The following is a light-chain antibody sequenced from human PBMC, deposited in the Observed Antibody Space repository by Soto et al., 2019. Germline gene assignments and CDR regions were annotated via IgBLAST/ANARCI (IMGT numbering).Light chain of an antibody. V-gene: IGKV3-20*01. Sequence: EIVLTQSPATLSLSPGERATLSCRASQSVTSLLGWYHQKPGQAPRLLIYDASYRATGSPARFSGSESATEFTLTISRLEPEDFAVYYCQQYGSSLTWTFGQGTKVDIK. CDR3: QQYGSSLTWT. CDR1: QSVTSL. CDR2: DAS. J-gene: IGKJ1*01.